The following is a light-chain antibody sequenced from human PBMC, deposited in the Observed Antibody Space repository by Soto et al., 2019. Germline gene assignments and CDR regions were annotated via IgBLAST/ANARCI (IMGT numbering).Light chain of an antibody. V-gene: IGKV1-12*01. CDR3: QQGNSFPLT. CDR1: QDISSW. CDR2: AAS. J-gene: IGKJ4*01. Sequence: DIQMTQSPSSVSASVGDRVTITCRASQDISSWLAWFQQKPGKAPKLLIYAASSLQIGVPSRFSGSRSETDVTLAISSLQPEDYATYYCQQGNSFPLTFGGGTKVEIK.